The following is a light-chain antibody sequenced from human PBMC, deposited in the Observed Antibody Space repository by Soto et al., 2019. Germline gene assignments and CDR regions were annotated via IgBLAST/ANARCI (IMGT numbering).Light chain of an antibody. V-gene: IGKV3-11*01. CDR3: QQHSNCPHT. CDR1: QSVSSY. Sequence: EIVLTQSPATLSLSPGERATLSCRASQSVSSYLAWYQQKPGQAPRLLIYDASNRATGIPARFSGSGSGTDLTLTISNQQPKDFADYYYQQHSNCPHTFGRATKVEIK. J-gene: IGKJ4*01. CDR2: DAS.